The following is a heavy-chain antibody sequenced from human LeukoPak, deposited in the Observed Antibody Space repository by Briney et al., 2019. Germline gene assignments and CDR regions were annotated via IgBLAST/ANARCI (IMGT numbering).Heavy chain of an antibody. CDR1: GFTFSSYS. Sequence: AGGSLRLSCAASGFTFSSYSMNWVRQAPGKGLEWVSYISSSSSTIYYADSVKGRFTISRDNAKNSLYLQMNSLRAEDTAVYYCAREVHLRGYCSGGSCYSQPAYMDVWGKGTTVTVSS. J-gene: IGHJ6*03. CDR2: ISSSSSTI. V-gene: IGHV3-48*01. CDR3: AREVHLRGYCSGGSCYSQPAYMDV. D-gene: IGHD2-15*01.